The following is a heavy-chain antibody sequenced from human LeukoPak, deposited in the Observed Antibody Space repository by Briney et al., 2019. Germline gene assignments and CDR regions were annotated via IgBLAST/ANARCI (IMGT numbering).Heavy chain of an antibody. Sequence: ASVKVSCKASGYTFTSYAMHWVRQAPGQRLEWMGWINAGNSNTKYSQKFQGRVTITRDTSASTAYMELSSLRSEDTAVYYCARDSDYYGSGSYSFDYWGQGTLVTVSS. D-gene: IGHD3-10*01. CDR3: ARDSDYYGSGSYSFDY. CDR2: INAGNSNT. V-gene: IGHV1-3*01. J-gene: IGHJ4*02. CDR1: GYTFTSYA.